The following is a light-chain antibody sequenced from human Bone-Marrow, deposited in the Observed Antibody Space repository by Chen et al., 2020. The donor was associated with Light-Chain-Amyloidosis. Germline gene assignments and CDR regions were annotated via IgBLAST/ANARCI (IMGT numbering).Light chain of an antibody. V-gene: IGLV3-1*01. CDR3: QVWDSTSDHVV. CDR1: KVGDKY. Sequence: SYELTQPPSVSVSPGQTASITCSGDKVGDKYACWYQQKPGQSPVLVIYYDSARPSGIPERFSGSNSGNTATLTISRVEAGDEADFYCQVWDSTSDHVVFGGGTKLTVL. J-gene: IGLJ2*01. CDR2: YDS.